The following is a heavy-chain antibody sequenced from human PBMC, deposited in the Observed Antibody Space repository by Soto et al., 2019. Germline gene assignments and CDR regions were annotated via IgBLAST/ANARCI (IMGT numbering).Heavy chain of an antibody. CDR3: ARDPGPNDSSGYYYVTAFDI. CDR2: IYYSGST. D-gene: IGHD3-22*01. J-gene: IGHJ3*02. Sequence: QVQLQESGPGLVKPSETLSLTCTVSGGSISSYYWSWIRQPPGKGLEWIGYIYYSGSTNYNPSLKSRVTISVDTSKNQFSLKLSSVTAADTAVYYCARDPGPNDSSGYYYVTAFDIWGQGTMVTVSS. CDR1: GGSISSYY. V-gene: IGHV4-59*01.